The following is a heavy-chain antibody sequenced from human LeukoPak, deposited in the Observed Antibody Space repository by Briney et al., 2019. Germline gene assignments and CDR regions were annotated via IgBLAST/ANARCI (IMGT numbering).Heavy chain of an antibody. D-gene: IGHD2-2*01. CDR2: IYYSGSI. Sequence: SETLSLTCTVSGGSISSSRYYWGWIRQPPRKGLEWIGSIYYSGSIYYNPSLKSRVTISVDTSKNQFSLKLSSVTAADTAVYYCATYGPSTSRFADYWGQGTLVTVSS. J-gene: IGHJ4*02. CDR3: ATYGPSTSRFADY. CDR1: GGSISSSRYY. V-gene: IGHV4-39*01.